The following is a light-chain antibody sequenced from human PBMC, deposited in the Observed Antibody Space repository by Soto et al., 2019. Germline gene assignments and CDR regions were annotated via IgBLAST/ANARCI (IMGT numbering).Light chain of an antibody. CDR3: SSYGGSNNLL. Sequence: QSVLTQPPSASGSPGQSVTISCTGTSRDIGGYDFVSSYQQHPGKAPKLLIYDVIKRPSGVPDRFSGSKSGNTASLTVSGLQTDDEADYYCSSYGGSNNLLFGGGTKLTVL. V-gene: IGLV2-8*01. CDR1: SRDIGGYDF. J-gene: IGLJ2*01. CDR2: DVI.